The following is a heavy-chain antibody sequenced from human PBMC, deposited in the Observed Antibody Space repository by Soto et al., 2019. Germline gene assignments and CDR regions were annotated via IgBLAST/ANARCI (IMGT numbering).Heavy chain of an antibody. D-gene: IGHD6-13*01. V-gene: IGHV1-2*04. CDR2: INPNSGGT. J-gene: IGHJ6*03. Sequence: ASVKVSCKASGYTFTGYYMHWVRQAPGQGLEWMGWINPNSGGTNYAQKFQGWVTMTRDTSISTAYMELSRLRSDDTAVYYCARDGVAAAGRGNYYYYMDVWGKGTTVTVSS. CDR3: ARDGVAAAGRGNYYYYMDV. CDR1: GYTFTGYY.